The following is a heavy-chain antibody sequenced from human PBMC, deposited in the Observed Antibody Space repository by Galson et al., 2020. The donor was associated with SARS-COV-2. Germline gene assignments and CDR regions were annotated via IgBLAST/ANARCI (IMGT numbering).Heavy chain of an antibody. Sequence: SVKVSCKASGGTFSSYAISWVRQAPGQGLEWMGGIIPILGIANYAQKFQGRVTITADKSTSTAYMELSSLRSEDTAVYYCARATYYYDSSGYYKPHVPYYYYYMDVWGKGTTVTVSS. CDR1: GGTFSSYA. CDR2: IIPILGIA. J-gene: IGHJ6*03. V-gene: IGHV1-69*10. CDR3: ARATYYYDSSGYYKPHVPYYYYYMDV. D-gene: IGHD3-22*01.